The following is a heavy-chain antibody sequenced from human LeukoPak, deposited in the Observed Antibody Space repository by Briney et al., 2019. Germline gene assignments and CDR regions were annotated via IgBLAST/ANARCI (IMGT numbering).Heavy chain of an antibody. V-gene: IGHV4-59*01. Sequence: SETLSLTCTVSGGSISSYYWSWIRQPPGKGLEWIGYIYYSGSTNYNPSLKSRGTISVDTSKNQFSLKLSSVTAAETAVYYCARAATIRDYYYGMDVWVQGTTVTVSS. D-gene: IGHD5-12*01. J-gene: IGHJ6*02. CDR2: IYYSGST. CDR3: ARAATIRDYYYGMDV. CDR1: GGSISSYY.